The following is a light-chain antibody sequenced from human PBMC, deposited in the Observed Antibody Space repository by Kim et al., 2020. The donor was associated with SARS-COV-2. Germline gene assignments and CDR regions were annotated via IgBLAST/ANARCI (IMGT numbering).Light chain of an antibody. CDR3: QSYENNYWV. CDR2: EDN. CDR1: SGSIASNY. V-gene: IGLV6-57*03. J-gene: IGLJ3*02. Sequence: NFMLTQPHSVSESPGKTITISCTRRSGSIASNYVQWYQQRPGSAPTPVIYEDNQRPSGVPDRFSGSVDSSSNSASLTISGLRTEDEADYYCQSYENNYWVFGGGTQLTVL.